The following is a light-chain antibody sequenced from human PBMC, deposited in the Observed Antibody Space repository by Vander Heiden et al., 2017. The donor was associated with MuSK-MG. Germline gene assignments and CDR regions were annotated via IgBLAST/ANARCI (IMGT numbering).Light chain of an antibody. CDR2: DVS. V-gene: IGLV2-14*03. Sequence: QSALTQPASVSGSPGHSFTISCTGTSSDVGGYNYVSWYQQHPGKAPKLMIYDVSNRPSGVSNRFSGSKSGNTASLTISGLQAEDEADYYCSSYTSSSTPVFGGGTKLTVL. J-gene: IGLJ2*01. CDR1: SSDVGGYNY. CDR3: SSYTSSSTPV.